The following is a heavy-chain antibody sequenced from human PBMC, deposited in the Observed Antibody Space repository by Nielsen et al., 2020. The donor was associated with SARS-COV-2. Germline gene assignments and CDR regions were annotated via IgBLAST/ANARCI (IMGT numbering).Heavy chain of an antibody. CDR2: MNPNSGNT. D-gene: IGHD3-22*01. Sequence: ASVKVSCKASGYTFTSYDINWVRQATGQGLEWMGWMNPNSGNTGYAQKFQGRVTMTRNTSISTAYMELSSLRSEDTAVYYCARGLARSLAGGSSGPGGYWGQGTLVTVSS. CDR1: GYTFTSYD. CDR3: ARGLARSLAGGSSGPGGY. J-gene: IGHJ4*02. V-gene: IGHV1-8*01.